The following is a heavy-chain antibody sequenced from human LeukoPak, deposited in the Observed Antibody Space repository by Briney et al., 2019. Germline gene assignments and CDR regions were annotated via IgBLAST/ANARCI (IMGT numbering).Heavy chain of an antibody. J-gene: IGHJ4*02. Sequence: SETLSLTCTVSGYSISSGYYWGWIRQPPGKGLEWIGSIYHSGSTYYNPSLKSRVTISVDTSKNQFSLKLSSVTAADTAVYYCARTYYDILTGLTAPDYWGQGTLVTVSS. CDR2: IYHSGST. CDR1: GYSISSGYY. CDR3: ARTYYDILTGLTAPDY. D-gene: IGHD3-9*01. V-gene: IGHV4-38-2*02.